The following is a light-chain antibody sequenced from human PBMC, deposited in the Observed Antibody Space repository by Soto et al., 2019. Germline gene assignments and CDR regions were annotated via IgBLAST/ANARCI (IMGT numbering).Light chain of an antibody. CDR1: QRVSSY. CDR2: DAS. CDR3: QQSGT. V-gene: IGKV3-11*01. J-gene: IGKJ2*01. Sequence: EIVLTQSPATLSLSPGERATLSCRASQRVSSYLAWYQQKPGQATRLLIYDASDRATGIPARFSGSGSRTDFTLTIRSLVPEDFAVYYCQQSGTFGQGTKLEIK.